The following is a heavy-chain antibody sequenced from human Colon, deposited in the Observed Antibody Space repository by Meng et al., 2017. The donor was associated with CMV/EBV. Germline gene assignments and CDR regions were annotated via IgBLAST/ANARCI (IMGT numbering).Heavy chain of an antibody. D-gene: IGHD2-21*02. J-gene: IGHJ4*02. Sequence: QGQLEQAGAEVKKPGSSVKVSCEASKGTFTSYPISWVRQGPGQGFEWVGGIITISGTTDYAQKFQGRVTITADESTSTAYMKLSNLRSEDTAIYYCARVICGGDCYLDYWGRGTLVTVSS. V-gene: IGHV1-69*12. CDR2: IITISGTT. CDR3: ARVICGGDCYLDY. CDR1: KGTFTSYP.